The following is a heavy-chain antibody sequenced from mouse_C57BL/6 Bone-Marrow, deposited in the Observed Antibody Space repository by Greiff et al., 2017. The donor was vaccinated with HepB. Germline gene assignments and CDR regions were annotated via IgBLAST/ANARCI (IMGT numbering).Heavy chain of an antibody. CDR2: ISNGGGST. J-gene: IGHJ2*01. CDR1: GFTFSDYY. V-gene: IGHV5-12*01. D-gene: IGHD1-1*01. Sequence: EVKLMESGGGLVQPGGSLKLSCAASGFTFSDYYMYWVRQTPEKRLEWVAYISNGGGSTYHPDTVKGRFTISRDNAKNTLYLQMSRLKSEDTAMYYCARQRYYGYCDYWGQGTTLTVSS. CDR3: ARQRYYGYCDY.